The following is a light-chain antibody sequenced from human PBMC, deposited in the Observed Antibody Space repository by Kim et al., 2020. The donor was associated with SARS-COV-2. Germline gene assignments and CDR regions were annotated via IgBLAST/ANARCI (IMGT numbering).Light chain of an antibody. J-gene: IGKJ2*02. V-gene: IGKV1-9*01. CDR3: LQVNSIPRT. Sequence: SASVGDRVTITCRASQGGSSYLAWYQQKAGKAPKLLIYAASTLQSGVPSRFSGSGSGTEFTLTVSSLQPEDFATYYCLQVNSIPRTFGQGTKLEI. CDR2: AAS. CDR1: QGGSSY.